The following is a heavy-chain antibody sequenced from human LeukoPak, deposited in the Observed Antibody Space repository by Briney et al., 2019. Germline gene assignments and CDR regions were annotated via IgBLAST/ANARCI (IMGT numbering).Heavy chain of an antibody. J-gene: IGHJ4*02. CDR3: ARDGRSSVRGPSYFDY. V-gene: IGHV4-61*02. CDR1: GGSISSGSYY. D-gene: IGHD3-10*01. CDR2: IYTNGRT. Sequence: SETLSLTCTVSGGSISSGSYYWSWIRQPAGKGLEWIGRIYTNGRTSYNPSLKSRVTISVDTSKKQFSLKLSSVTAADTAVYYCARDGRSSVRGPSYFDYWGQGTLVTVSS.